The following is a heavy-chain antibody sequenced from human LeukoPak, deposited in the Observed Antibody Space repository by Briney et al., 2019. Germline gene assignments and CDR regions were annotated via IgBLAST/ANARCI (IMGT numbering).Heavy chain of an antibody. V-gene: IGHV3-30*02. CDR2: IRYDGSNK. CDR3: AKGQTTVTPLDY. J-gene: IGHJ4*02. Sequence: GGSLRLSCAASEFTFNKYAMNWVRQAPGKGLEWVAFIRYDGSNKYYADSVKGRFTISRDNSKNTLYLQMISLRAEDTAVYYCAKGQTTVTPLDYWGQGTLVTVSS. CDR1: EFTFNKYA. D-gene: IGHD4-17*01.